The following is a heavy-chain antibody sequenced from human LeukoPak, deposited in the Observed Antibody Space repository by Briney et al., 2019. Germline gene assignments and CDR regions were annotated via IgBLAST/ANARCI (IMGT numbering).Heavy chain of an antibody. D-gene: IGHD3-22*01. CDR1: SGSISSSSYY. V-gene: IGHV4-39*07. CDR2: IYTSGST. Sequence: SETLSLTCTVSSGSISSSSYYWGWIRQPPGKGLEWIGRIYTSGSTNYNPSLKSRVTMSVDTSKNQFSLKLSSVTAADTAVYYCARDTYYYDSSGYYRFDYWGQGTLVTVSS. J-gene: IGHJ4*02. CDR3: ARDTYYYDSSGYYRFDY.